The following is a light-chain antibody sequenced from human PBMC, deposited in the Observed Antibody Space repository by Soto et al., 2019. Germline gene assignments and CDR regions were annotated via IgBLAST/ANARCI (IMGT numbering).Light chain of an antibody. CDR3: CAYVSSNTLL. V-gene: IGLV2-23*01. CDR2: EGS. J-gene: IGLJ3*02. Sequence: QSALTQPASMSGSPGQSITISCTGTSSDVGGYDLVSWYQQHPGKAPKLIIYEGSKRPSGISNRFSGSKSGNTASLIISGLQGDDEGDYYCCAYVSSNTLLFGGGTKLTVL. CDR1: SSDVGGYDL.